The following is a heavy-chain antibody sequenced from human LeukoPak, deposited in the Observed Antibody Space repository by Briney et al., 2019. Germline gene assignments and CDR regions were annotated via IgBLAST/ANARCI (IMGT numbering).Heavy chain of an antibody. CDR3: ARDGWFGEFLSY. CDR2: IWYDGSNK. V-gene: IGHV3-33*01. Sequence: GGSLRLSCAASGFTFSSYGMHWVRQAPGKGLEWVAVIWYDGSNKYYADSVKGRFTISRDNSKNTLYLQMNSLRAEDTAVYYCARDGWFGEFLSYWGQGTLVTVSS. CDR1: GFTFSSYG. D-gene: IGHD3-10*01. J-gene: IGHJ4*02.